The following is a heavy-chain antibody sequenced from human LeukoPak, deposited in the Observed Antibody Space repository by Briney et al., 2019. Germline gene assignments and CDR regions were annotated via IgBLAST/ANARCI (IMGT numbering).Heavy chain of an antibody. CDR2: ISGEGEST. D-gene: IGHD1-14*01. CDR3: AREDNPDYAFDI. CDR1: GFTFSRFA. V-gene: IGHV3-23*01. J-gene: IGHJ3*02. Sequence: GGSLRLSCAASGFTFSRFAMNWVRQAPGKGLEWVSGISGEGESTYYADSVKGRFTISRDNSKNTLYLQMNSLRAEDTAVYYCAREDNPDYAFDIWGQGTMVTVSS.